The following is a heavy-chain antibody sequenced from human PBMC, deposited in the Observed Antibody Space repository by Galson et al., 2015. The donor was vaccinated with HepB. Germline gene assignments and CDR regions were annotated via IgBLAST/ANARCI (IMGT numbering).Heavy chain of an antibody. D-gene: IGHD3-9*01. J-gene: IGHJ4*02. V-gene: IGHV3-43D*04. CDR1: GFVFKDYT. Sequence: SLRLSCATSGFVFKDYTMHWVRQAPGKGLEWVALISWDGLSTLYGASVKGRFTVSRDNNRGSVFLQMSGLRVEDTARYYCARDAHYIDKLTGYSAAAGFLDFWGQGTLVAVSS. CDR3: ARDAHYIDKLTGYSAAAGFLDF. CDR2: ISWDGLST.